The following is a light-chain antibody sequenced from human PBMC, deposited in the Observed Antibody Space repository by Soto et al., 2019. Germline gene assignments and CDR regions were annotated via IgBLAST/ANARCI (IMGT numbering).Light chain of an antibody. CDR2: DAS. J-gene: IGKJ2*01. V-gene: IGKV3-11*01. Sequence: EIVLTQSPATLSLSPGERATLSCRASQSVSSYLAWYQQKPGQAPRLLIYDASNRATGIPARFSGSGSGTDFTLTISSLEPEYFAVYYCQQLRAFGQGTKLEIK. CDR3: QQLRA. CDR1: QSVSSY.